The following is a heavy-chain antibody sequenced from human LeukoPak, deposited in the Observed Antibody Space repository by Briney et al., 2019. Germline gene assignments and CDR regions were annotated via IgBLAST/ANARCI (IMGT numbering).Heavy chain of an antibody. V-gene: IGHV3-74*03. Sequence: GGSLRLSCAASGFTFSSYWMHWVRQAPGKGLVWLSRTNTDGSRITYADSVKGRFTISRDNARNTLYLQMSSLRAEDTAVYYCAKIQGYFDYWGQGTLVTVSS. CDR3: AKIQGYFDY. CDR1: GFTFSSYW. J-gene: IGHJ4*02. CDR2: TNTDGSRI.